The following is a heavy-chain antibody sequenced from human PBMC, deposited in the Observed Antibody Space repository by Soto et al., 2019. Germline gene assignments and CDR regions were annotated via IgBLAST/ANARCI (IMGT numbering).Heavy chain of an antibody. CDR1: GGSISSSSYY. V-gene: IGHV4-39*01. CDR3: ARQEDGDYPYYFDY. CDR2: IYYSGST. J-gene: IGHJ4*02. Sequence: QLQLQESGPGLVKPSETLSLTCTVSGGSISSSSYYWGWIRQPPGKGLEWIGSIYYSGSTYYNPSLKSRVTISVDTSKNQFSLKLSSVTAADTAVYYCARQEDGDYPYYFDYWGQGTLVTVSS. D-gene: IGHD4-17*01.